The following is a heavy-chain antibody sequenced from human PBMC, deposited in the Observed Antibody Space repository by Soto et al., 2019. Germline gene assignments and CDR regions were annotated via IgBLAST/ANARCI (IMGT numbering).Heavy chain of an antibody. Sequence: PSETLSLTCTVSGGSISSGDYYWSWIRQPPGKGLEWIGYIYYSGSTYYNPSLKSRVTISVDTSKNQFSLKLSSVTAADTAVYYCARDQFDSSGYYDYWGQGTLVTVSS. J-gene: IGHJ4*02. D-gene: IGHD3-22*01. V-gene: IGHV4-30-4*01. CDR1: GGSISSGDYY. CDR2: IYYSGST. CDR3: ARDQFDSSGYYDY.